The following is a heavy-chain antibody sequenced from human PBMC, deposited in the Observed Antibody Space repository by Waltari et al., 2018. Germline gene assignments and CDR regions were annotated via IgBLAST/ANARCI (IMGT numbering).Heavy chain of an antibody. Sequence: QVQLVQSGAEVKKPGSSVKVSCKASGGTFSSYAISWVRRAPGEGREGRGGIIPSFVTANYEQKFQGRVTITADESTSTAYMELSSLRSEDTAVYYCARDWLATKDGMDVWGQGTTVTVSS. J-gene: IGHJ6*02. D-gene: IGHD5-12*01. CDR1: GGTFSSYA. CDR2: IIPSFVTA. CDR3: ARDWLATKDGMDV. V-gene: IGHV1-69*12.